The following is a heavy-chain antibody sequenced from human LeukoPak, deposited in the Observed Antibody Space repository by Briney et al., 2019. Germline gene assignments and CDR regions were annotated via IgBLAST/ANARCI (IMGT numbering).Heavy chain of an antibody. D-gene: IGHD1-7*01. Sequence: SVKVSCKASGGTFSSYAISWVRQAPGQGLEWMGGIIPIFGTANYAQKFQGRVTITADESTSTAYMELSSLRSEDTAVYYCARVVTGTTQAFDIWGQGTMVTVSS. CDR3: ARVVTGTTQAFDI. J-gene: IGHJ3*02. CDR2: IIPIFGTA. CDR1: GGTFSSYA. V-gene: IGHV1-69*13.